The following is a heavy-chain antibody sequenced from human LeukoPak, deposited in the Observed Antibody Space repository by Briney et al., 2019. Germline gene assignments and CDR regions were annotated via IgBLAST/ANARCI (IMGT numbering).Heavy chain of an antibody. CDR2: IYYSGST. Sequence: PSETLSLTCTVSGGSVSSGSYYWSWIRQPPGKGLEWIGYIYYSGSTNYNPSLKSRVTISVDTSKNQFSLKLSSVTAADTAVYYCARVKTTVTEQGSPYYYYYGMDVWGQGTTVTVSS. V-gene: IGHV4-61*01. J-gene: IGHJ6*02. CDR1: GGSVSSGSYY. D-gene: IGHD4-17*01. CDR3: ARVKTTVTEQGSPYYYYYGMDV.